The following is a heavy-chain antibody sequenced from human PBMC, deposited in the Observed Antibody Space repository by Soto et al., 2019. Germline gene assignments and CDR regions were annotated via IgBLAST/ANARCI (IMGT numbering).Heavy chain of an antibody. J-gene: IGHJ5*02. CDR1: ESTVRRDW. V-gene: IGHV3-48*01. Sequence: PGGSLRLSCTIYESTVRRDWMNWVRQAPGKGLEWVSYISISGSIIYYSDSVKGRFTISRDNAKNSLYQQMNSLRVDDTAVYHCARDTWFDPWGQGTLVTVSS. CDR3: ARDTWFDP. CDR2: ISISGSII.